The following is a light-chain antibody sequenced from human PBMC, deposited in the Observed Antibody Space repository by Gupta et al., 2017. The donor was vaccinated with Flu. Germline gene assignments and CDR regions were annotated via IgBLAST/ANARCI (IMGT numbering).Light chain of an antibody. CDR1: ESISKW. CDR3: QQYNSFPYT. CDR2: KAS. Sequence: ESISKWLAWYQQTPGEAPKLLIYKASSLETGVPSRFSGTGSGTEFTLTISSLQPDDFATYYCQQYNSFPYTFGQGTKL. V-gene: IGKV1-5*03. J-gene: IGKJ2*01.